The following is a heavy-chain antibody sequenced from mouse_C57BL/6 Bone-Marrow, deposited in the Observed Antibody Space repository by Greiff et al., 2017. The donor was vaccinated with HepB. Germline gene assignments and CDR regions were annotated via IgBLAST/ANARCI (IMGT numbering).Heavy chain of an antibody. D-gene: IGHD2-12*01. V-gene: IGHV1-52*01. CDR2: IDPSDSET. CDR3: ARFDLSYYSLDY. Sequence: QVQLQQPGAELVRPGSSVKLSCKASGYTFTSYWMHWVKQRPIQGLEWIGNIDPSDSETHYNQKFKDKATLTVDKSSSTAYMQLSSLTSEDSAVYYCARFDLSYYSLDYWGQGTTLTVSS. J-gene: IGHJ2*01. CDR1: GYTFTSYW.